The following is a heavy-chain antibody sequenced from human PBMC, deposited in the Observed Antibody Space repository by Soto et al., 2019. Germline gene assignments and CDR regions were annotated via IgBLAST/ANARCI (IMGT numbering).Heavy chain of an antibody. Sequence: ASVKVSCKASGYTFTSYAMHWVRQAPGQRLEWMGWINAGNGNTKYSQKFQGRVTITRDTSASTAYMELSSLRSEDTAVYYCARAVHAGYCSSTSCSYYMDVWGKGTTVTVSS. CDR2: INAGNGNT. CDR1: GYTFTSYA. J-gene: IGHJ6*03. D-gene: IGHD2-2*01. V-gene: IGHV1-3*01. CDR3: ARAVHAGYCSSTSCSYYMDV.